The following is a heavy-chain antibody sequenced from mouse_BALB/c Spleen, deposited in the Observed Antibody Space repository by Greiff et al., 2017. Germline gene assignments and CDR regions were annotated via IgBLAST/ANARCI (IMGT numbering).Heavy chain of an antibody. Sequence: QVQLKESGPDLVAPSQSLSITCTVSGFSLTSYGVHWVRQPPGKGLEWLVVIWSDGSTTYNSALKSRLSISKDNSKSQVFLKMNSLQTDDTAMYYCARHASTMIRGMDYWGQGTSVTVSS. D-gene: IGHD2-4*01. CDR2: IWSDGST. J-gene: IGHJ4*01. V-gene: IGHV2-6-2*01. CDR1: GFSLTSYG. CDR3: ARHASTMIRGMDY.